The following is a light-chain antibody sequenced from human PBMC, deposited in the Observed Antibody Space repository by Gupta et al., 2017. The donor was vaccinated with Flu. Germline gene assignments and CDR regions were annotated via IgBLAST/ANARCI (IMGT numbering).Light chain of an antibody. J-gene: IGLJ3*02. Sequence: QSVLTQPPSVSGTPGQRVTISCSWSRSHIGSNYVYWYQQFPGAAPKLIIYKNNQWPSGGPDRVSGSKSGTSAALAISGRRAEDEADYYCAAWDDSLSGHWAFGGGTKVAVL. CDR2: KNN. V-gene: IGLV1-47*01. CDR3: AAWDDSLSGHWA. CDR1: RSHIGSNY.